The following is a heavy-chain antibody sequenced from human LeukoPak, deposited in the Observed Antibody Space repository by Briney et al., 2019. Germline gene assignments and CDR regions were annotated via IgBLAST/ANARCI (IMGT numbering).Heavy chain of an antibody. CDR2: ISGSGVNP. Sequence: GGSLRLSCAASGFAFSSYPMSWVRQAPGKGLEWVSAISGSGVNPYYADSVKGRFTISRDNSKNTLYLQMNSLRVEDTAVYYCARGIRDCSRTTCYQPFDYWGQGALVTVSS. CDR1: GFAFSSYP. D-gene: IGHD2-2*01. V-gene: IGHV3-23*01. J-gene: IGHJ4*02. CDR3: ARGIRDCSRTTCYQPFDY.